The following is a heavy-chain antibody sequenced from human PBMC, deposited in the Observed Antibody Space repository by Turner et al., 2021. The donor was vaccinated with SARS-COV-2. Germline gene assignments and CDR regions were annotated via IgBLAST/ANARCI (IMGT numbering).Heavy chain of an antibody. J-gene: IGHJ5*02. V-gene: IGHV4-59*01. CDR1: GGSISSYY. Sequence: QVQLQESGPGLVKPSETLSPTCTGSGGSISSYYWCWIRQPPGKGLEWIGYSYYSGSTNYNPSLKSRVSISVDPSKNQFSLKLTSVTAADTAVYYCARGRVGGGSSNNWFDPWGQGTLVIVSS. D-gene: IGHD2-15*01. CDR2: SYYSGST. CDR3: ARGRVGGGSSNNWFDP.